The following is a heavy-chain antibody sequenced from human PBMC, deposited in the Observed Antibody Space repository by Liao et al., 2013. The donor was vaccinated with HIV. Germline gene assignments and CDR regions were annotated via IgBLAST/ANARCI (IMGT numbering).Heavy chain of an antibody. CDR2: IYTSGSA. D-gene: IGHD2-15*01. V-gene: IGHV4-4*07. J-gene: IGHJ5*02. CDR1: GGSIARYF. Sequence: QVELQESGPGLVKPSETLSLTCTVSGGSIARYFWSWIRQPAGKGLEWIGRIYTSGSANYNPSLKSRVTMSVDTSKRQFSLKLSSVTAADTAVYYCARERVVGPTGGWLDPWGRGNPSVTVSS. CDR3: ARERVVGPTGGWLDP.